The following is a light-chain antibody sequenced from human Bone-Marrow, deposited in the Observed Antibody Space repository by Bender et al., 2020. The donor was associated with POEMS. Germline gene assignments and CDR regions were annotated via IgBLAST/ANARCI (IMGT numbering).Light chain of an antibody. Sequence: SYELTQPSSVSVSPGQTARITCSGDALPKKYAYWYQQKSGQAPVLVIYEDSQRPSGIPERFSASSSGTMATLTISGAQAEDEAVYYCYSTDTSGVFGGGTKLTVL. J-gene: IGLJ3*02. V-gene: IGLV3-10*01. CDR1: ALPKKY. CDR2: EDS. CDR3: YSTDTSGV.